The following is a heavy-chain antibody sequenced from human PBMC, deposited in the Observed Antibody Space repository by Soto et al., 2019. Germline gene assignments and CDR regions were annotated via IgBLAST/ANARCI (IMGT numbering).Heavy chain of an antibody. CDR3: ARAPGGYCISTSCPQSGNWFDP. CDR2: ISAYNGNT. J-gene: IGHJ5*02. V-gene: IGHV1-18*01. CDR1: GYTFTSYG. Sequence: EASVKVSCKASGYTFTSYGISWVRQAPGQGLEWMGWISAYNGNTNYAQKLQGRVTMTTDASTSTAYMELRSLRSDDTAVYYCARAPGGYCISTSCPQSGNWFDPWGQGTLVTVSS. D-gene: IGHD2-2*01.